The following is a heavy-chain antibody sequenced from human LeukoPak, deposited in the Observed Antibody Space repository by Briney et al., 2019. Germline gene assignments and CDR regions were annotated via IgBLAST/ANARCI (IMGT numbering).Heavy chain of an antibody. D-gene: IGHD1-26*01. CDR1: GFSFQDHA. J-gene: IGHJ4*02. CDR3: TKDRMGSYEY. Sequence: PGGSLRLSCAASGFSFQDHAIHWVRQAPGKGLEWVCLINENGAVTFYADSVKGRFTISRDNSKNSVYLQMNSLTSKGTALYFCTKDRMGSYEYWGQGTLVTVSS. CDR2: INENGAVT. V-gene: IGHV3-43D*03.